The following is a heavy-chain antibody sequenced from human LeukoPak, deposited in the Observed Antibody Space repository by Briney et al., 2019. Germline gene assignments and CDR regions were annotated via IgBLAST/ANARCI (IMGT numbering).Heavy chain of an antibody. J-gene: IGHJ3*02. V-gene: IGHV3-7*01. CDR2: IKQDGSQK. CDR1: GFTLSSYS. D-gene: IGHD2-15*01. Sequence: QSGGSLRLSCAASGFTLSSYSMNGVRQAPGKGLEWVANIKQDGSQKNYVDSVKGRFTIFRDNSKNSLNLQMNSLRAEDTAVYYCAREGLAAASDIWGQGTMVTVSS. CDR3: AREGLAAASDI.